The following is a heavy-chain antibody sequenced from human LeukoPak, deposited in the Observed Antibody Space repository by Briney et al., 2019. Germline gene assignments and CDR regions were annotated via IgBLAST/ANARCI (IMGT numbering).Heavy chain of an antibody. J-gene: IGHJ4*02. CDR1: GDSISSGDYY. D-gene: IGHD6-13*01. CDR2: IYYSGST. CDR3: ARVREATIAPFFDY. V-gene: IGHV4-31*03. Sequence: SETLSLTCTVSGDSISSGDYYWTWLRQHPGQGLEGLGYIYYSGSTYYNLSLKSRVIISADTSKNHFSLKLSSVTAADTAVYYCARVREATIAPFFDYWGQGILVTVSS.